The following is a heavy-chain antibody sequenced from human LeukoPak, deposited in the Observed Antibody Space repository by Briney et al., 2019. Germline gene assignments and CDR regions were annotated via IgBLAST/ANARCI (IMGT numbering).Heavy chain of an antibody. V-gene: IGHV3-30-3*01. J-gene: IGHJ4*02. D-gene: IGHD6-13*01. Sequence: GRSLRLSCAASGFTFSSYAMHWVRQAPGKGLEWVAVKSYDGSNKYYADSVKGRFTISRDNSKNTLYLQMNSLRAEDTAVYYCAREDSSSWAFDYWGQGTLVTVSS. CDR1: GFTFSSYA. CDR2: KSYDGSNK. CDR3: AREDSSSWAFDY.